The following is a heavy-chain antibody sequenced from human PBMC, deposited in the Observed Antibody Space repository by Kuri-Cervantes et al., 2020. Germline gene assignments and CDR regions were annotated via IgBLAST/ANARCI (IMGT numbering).Heavy chain of an antibody. Sequence: SCKASGYTFTSYYMHWVRQAPGQGLEWVAVTWYDGSNKYYADSVKGRFAISRDNSKNTLYLQMNSLSPEDTAVYYCARDLSLRAADDPLIFYYYGMDVWGQGTTVTVSS. CDR2: TWYDGSNK. J-gene: IGHJ6*02. CDR3: ARDLSLRAADDPLIFYYYGMDV. CDR1: GYTFTSYY. D-gene: IGHD6-13*01. V-gene: IGHV3-30*07.